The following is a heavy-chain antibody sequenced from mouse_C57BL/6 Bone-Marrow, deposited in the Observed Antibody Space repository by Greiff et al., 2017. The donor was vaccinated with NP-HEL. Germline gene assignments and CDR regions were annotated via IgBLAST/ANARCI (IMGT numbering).Heavy chain of an antibody. D-gene: IGHD2-2*01. Sequence: EVHLVESGAELVRPGASVKLSCTASGFNIKDDYMHWVKQRPEQGLEWIGWIDPENGDTEYASKFQGKATITADTSSNTAYLQLSSLTSEDTAVYYCTTWLRRPRDYWGQGTTLTVSS. V-gene: IGHV14-4*01. CDR1: GFNIKDDY. CDR2: IDPENGDT. J-gene: IGHJ2*01. CDR3: TTWLRRPRDY.